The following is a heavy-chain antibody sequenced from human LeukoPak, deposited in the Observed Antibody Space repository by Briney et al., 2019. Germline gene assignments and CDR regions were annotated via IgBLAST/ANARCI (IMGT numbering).Heavy chain of an antibody. J-gene: IGHJ5*02. CDR2: ISGSGGST. Sequence: GGSLRLSCAASGFTFDTYSMDWARQAPGKGLEWVSAISGSGGSTYYADSVKGRFTISRDNSKNTLYLQMNSLRVEDTAVYYCAKDGSGNYWSGPFDPWGQGTLVTVSS. CDR1: GFTFDTYS. V-gene: IGHV3-23*01. CDR3: AKDGSGNYWSGPFDP. D-gene: IGHD2-8*02.